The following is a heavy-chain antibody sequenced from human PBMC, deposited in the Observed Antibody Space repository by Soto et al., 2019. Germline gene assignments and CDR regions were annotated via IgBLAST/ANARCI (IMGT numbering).Heavy chain of an antibody. Sequence: QVQLVESGGGVVQPGRSLRLSCAASGFTFSSYGMHWVRQAPSKGLEWVAVIWYDGSNKYYADSVKGRFTISRDNSKNTLYLQMNSLRAEDTAVYYCARERKSGYFDYWGQGTLVTVSS. D-gene: IGHD3-3*01. CDR1: GFTFSSYG. CDR2: IWYDGSNK. CDR3: ARERKSGYFDY. J-gene: IGHJ4*02. V-gene: IGHV3-33*01.